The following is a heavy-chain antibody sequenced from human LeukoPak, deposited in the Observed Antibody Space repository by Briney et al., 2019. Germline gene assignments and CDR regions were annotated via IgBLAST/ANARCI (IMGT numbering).Heavy chain of an antibody. D-gene: IGHD5-18*01. J-gene: IGHJ4*02. CDR1: GGPISSSSAY. Sequence: SETLSLTCTVSGGPISSSSAYWGWLRQPPGKGLEWIGSIYYSKNTYYNPSLKSRVTISADTSKNQFSLTLGSVSATDTAVYYCVSPRGFSYGYFDYWGQGTLVTVSS. V-gene: IGHV4-39*01. CDR2: IYYSKNT. CDR3: VSPRGFSYGYFDY.